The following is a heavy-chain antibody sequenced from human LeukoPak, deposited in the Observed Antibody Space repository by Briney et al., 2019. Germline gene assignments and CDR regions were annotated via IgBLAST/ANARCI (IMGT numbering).Heavy chain of an antibody. CDR2: IYPGDSDT. V-gene: IGHV5-51*01. CDR1: GYSFTSYW. CDR3: ARLVVDTVMVQTHYFDY. Sequence: GESLKISCKGSGYSFTSYWIGWVRQMPGKGLEWMGIIYPGDSDTRYSPSFQGQVTISADKSISTAYLQWSSLKASDTAMYYCARLVVDTVMVQTHYFDYWGQGTLVTVSS. J-gene: IGHJ4*02. D-gene: IGHD5-18*01.